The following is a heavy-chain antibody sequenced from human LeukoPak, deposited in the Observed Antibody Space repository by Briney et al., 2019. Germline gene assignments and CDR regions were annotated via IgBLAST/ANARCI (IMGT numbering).Heavy chain of an antibody. CDR1: GFDFSSNW. CDR3: VRDRLRRPYYFDH. J-gene: IGHJ4*02. CDR2: VSSDGSYR. D-gene: IGHD3-16*01. Sequence: GGSLRLSCAASGFDFSSNWMHWVRQAPGKGLEWVALVSSDGSYRHYPDSVKDRFTISRDNSKNTLWLQIDSLRNEDTAVYYCVRDRLRRPYYFDHWGQGTLVTVST. V-gene: IGHV3-30*03.